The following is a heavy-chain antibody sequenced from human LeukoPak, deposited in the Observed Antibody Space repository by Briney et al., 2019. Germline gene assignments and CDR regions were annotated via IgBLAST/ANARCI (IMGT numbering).Heavy chain of an antibody. J-gene: IGHJ4*02. CDR2: IKQDGSEK. V-gene: IGHV3-7*01. CDR3: ARRGSPLDY. CDR1: GFTFSSYA. D-gene: IGHD6-13*01. Sequence: GGSLRLSCAASGFTFSSYAMSWVRQAPGKGLEWVANIKQDGSEKYYVDSVKGRFTISRDNAKNSLYLQMNSLRAEDTAVYYCARRGSPLDYWGQGTLVTVSS.